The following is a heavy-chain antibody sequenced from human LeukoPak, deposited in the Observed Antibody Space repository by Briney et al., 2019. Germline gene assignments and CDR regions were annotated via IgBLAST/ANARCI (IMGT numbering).Heavy chain of an antibody. J-gene: IGHJ4*02. V-gene: IGHV3-7*03. CDR3: ATYDSWSGYNIAY. CDR1: GFTLSSRW. Sequence: GGSLRLSCVVSGFTLSSRWMMWVRQAPGKGLEWMTNINRDGSEKNYVDSVKGQFTIARDNAENSLYLQMNSLKVEDTAIYYCATYDSWSGYNIAYWGQGTLVTVSS. CDR2: INRDGSEK. D-gene: IGHD3-3*01.